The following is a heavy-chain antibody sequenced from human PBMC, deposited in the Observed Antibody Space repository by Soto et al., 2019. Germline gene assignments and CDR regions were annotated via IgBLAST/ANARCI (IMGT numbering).Heavy chain of an antibody. J-gene: IGHJ6*02. CDR1: GGSIDSSNYY. CDR3: ARYSSNWFQTEGMDV. CDR2: IFYSGST. D-gene: IGHD6-13*01. V-gene: IGHV4-39*01. Sequence: SETLSLTCTVSGGSIDSSNYYWGWIRQAPGKGLEWIGSIFYSGSTSYKPSLKSRVTMSVDTSKNQFFLRLSSVTAADTAMYYCARYSSNWFQTEGMDVWGQGTTVTVSS.